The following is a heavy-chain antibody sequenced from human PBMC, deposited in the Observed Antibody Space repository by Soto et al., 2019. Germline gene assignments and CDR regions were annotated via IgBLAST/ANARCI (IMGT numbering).Heavy chain of an antibody. CDR1: GYRFINYW. CDR2: IAPSDSYT. Sequence: EVHLVQSGAEVKKPGESLRLSCQGSGYRFINYWISWVRQMPGKGLEWVGRIAPSDSYTEYSPSFQGHVTISSDTAIITAFLECKSPQASDTAMYYRVRHSNGTPIYSDFRGRRTLVRVSS. J-gene: IGHJ4*02. CDR3: VRHSNGTPIYSDF. V-gene: IGHV5-10-1*03. D-gene: IGHD5-18*01.